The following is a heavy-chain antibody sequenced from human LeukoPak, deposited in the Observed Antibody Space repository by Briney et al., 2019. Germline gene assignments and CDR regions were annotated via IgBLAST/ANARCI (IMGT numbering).Heavy chain of an antibody. Sequence: SETLSLTCTVSGGSIDRSSYYWGWIRQPPGKGLEWIGSIYYSGNTYYNSSLKSRITISVNTTKNQVALKLSSGTAADTAVYYCARVRGPDGWFAPWGQGTLVSVSS. J-gene: IGHJ5*02. CDR1: GGSIDRSSYY. CDR3: ARVRGPDGWFAP. CDR2: IYYSGNT. V-gene: IGHV4-39*01.